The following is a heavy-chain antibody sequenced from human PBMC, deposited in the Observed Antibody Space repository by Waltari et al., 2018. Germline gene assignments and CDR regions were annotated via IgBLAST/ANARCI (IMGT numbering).Heavy chain of an antibody. D-gene: IGHD3-16*01. CDR1: GYSISSGYY. Sequence: QVQLQESGPGLVKPSETLSLTCAVSGYSISSGYYWGWIRQPPGKGLEWIGSIYHSGSTYYNPSLKSRVTISVDTSKNQFSLKLSSVTAADTAVYYCARLTVYDYIPDAFDIWGQGTMVTVSS. CDR2: IYHSGST. CDR3: ARLTVYDYIPDAFDI. V-gene: IGHV4-38-2*01. J-gene: IGHJ3*02.